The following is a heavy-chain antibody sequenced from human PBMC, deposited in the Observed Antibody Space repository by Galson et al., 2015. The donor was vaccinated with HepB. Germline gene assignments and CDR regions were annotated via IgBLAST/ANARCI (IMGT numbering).Heavy chain of an antibody. CDR2: IITLFDRT. D-gene: IGHD2-15*01. V-gene: IGHV1-69*13. CDR1: GGTFSSYA. Sequence: SVKVSCKASGGTFSSYAISWVRQAHGQGLEWMGGIITLFDRTHYAQKFQGRVTITADESTSTSYMDLSSLRSEDTAMYYCAVDFGGSSGGFDHWGQGTLVAVSS. CDR3: AVDFGGSSGGFDH. J-gene: IGHJ4*02.